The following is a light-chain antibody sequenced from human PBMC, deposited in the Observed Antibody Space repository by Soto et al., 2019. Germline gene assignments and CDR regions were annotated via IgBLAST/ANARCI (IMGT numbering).Light chain of an antibody. CDR1: QDITNS. Sequence: DIQMTQSPSPLSASVGDRVTITCQASQDITNSLNWYQQKPGKAPQLLIYDASILKAGVPSRFSGSGSGTHFTFTISSMQPEDIAIYYCQQYDNLPSFTFGPGTTVDVK. J-gene: IGKJ3*01. CDR3: QQYDNLPSFT. V-gene: IGKV1-33*01. CDR2: DAS.